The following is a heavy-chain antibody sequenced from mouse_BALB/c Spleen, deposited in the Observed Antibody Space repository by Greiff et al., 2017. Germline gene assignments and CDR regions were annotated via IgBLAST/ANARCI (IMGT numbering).Heavy chain of an antibody. J-gene: IGHJ3*01. CDR2: ISSGGST. V-gene: IGHV5-6-5*01. CDR1: GFTFSSYA. Sequence: EVKVVESGGGLVKPGGSLKLSCAASGFTFSSYAMSWVRQTPEKRLEWVASISSGGSTYYPDSVKGRFTISRDNARNILYLQMSSLRSEDTAMYYCARGESYYGYAWFAYWGQGTLVTVSA. CDR3: ARGESYYGYAWFAY. D-gene: IGHD1-2*01.